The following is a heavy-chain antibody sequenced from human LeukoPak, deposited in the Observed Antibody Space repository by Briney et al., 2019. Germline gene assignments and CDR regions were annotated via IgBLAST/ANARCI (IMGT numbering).Heavy chain of an antibody. V-gene: IGHV1-18*01. CDR3: ARTTTVSFDY. Sequence: ASVKASCEASGYTFTNYGISWVRQAPGQGLEWMGWISTYNGNNNYAQKFQGRVTMTKDISTSTAYMELRSLTSDDTAAYYCARTTTVSFDYWGQGTLVTVSS. J-gene: IGHJ4*02. D-gene: IGHD4-17*01. CDR2: ISTYNGNN. CDR1: GYTFTNYG.